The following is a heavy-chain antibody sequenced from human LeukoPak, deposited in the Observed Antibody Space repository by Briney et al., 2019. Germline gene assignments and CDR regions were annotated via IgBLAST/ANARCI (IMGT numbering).Heavy chain of an antibody. CDR2: INPNSGDT. CDR1: GYTFTGYY. CDR3: ARYYYDTSGSSY. V-gene: IGHV1-2*02. Sequence: ASVKVSRKASGYTFTGYYIHWVRQAPGQGLEWMGWINPNSGDTNFAQEFQGRVTMTRDTSISTAYMELSRLRSDDTAVYYCARYYYDTSGSSYWGQGTLVTVSS. D-gene: IGHD3-22*01. J-gene: IGHJ4*02.